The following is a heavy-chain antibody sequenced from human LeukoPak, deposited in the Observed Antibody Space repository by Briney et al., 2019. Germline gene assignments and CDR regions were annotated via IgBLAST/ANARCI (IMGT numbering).Heavy chain of an antibody. Sequence: GGSLRLSCAASGFTFSSYGMHWVRQAPGKGLEWVAVIWYDGSNKYYADSVKGRFTIYRDNAKNTLYMQMNSLRAADTAVYYCAKDDSSGYYLDYWGQGTLVTVSS. CDR3: AKDDSSGYYLDY. CDR1: GFTFSSYG. CDR2: IWYDGSNK. V-gene: IGHV3-33*06. J-gene: IGHJ4*02. D-gene: IGHD3-22*01.